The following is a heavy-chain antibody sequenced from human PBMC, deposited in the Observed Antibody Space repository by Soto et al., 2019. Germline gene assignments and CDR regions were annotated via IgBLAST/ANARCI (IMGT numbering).Heavy chain of an antibody. CDR2: ISSSGSTI. D-gene: IGHD6-13*01. J-gene: IGHJ6*03. Sequence: GSLRLSCAASGFTFSDYYMSWIRQAPGKGLEWVSYISSSGSTIYYADSVKGRFTISRDNAKNSLYLQMNSLRAEDTAVYYCASVGKVAAAGRMYYYYYMDVWGKGTTVTVSS. CDR3: ASVGKVAAAGRMYYYYYMDV. CDR1: GFTFSDYY. V-gene: IGHV3-11*01.